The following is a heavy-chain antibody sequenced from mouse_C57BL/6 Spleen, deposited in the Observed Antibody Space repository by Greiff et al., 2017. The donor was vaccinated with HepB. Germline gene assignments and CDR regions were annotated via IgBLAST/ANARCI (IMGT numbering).Heavy chain of an antibody. Sequence: QVQLQQPGAELVRPGTSVKLSCKASGYTFTSYWMHWVKQRPGQGLEWIGVIDPSDSYTNYNQKFKGKATLTVDTSSSTAYMQLSSLTSEDSAVYYCARGDYVGYAMDYWGQGTSVTVSS. CDR1: GYTFTSYW. CDR2: IDPSDSYT. V-gene: IGHV1-59*01. CDR3: ARGDYVGYAMDY. J-gene: IGHJ4*01. D-gene: IGHD2-4*01.